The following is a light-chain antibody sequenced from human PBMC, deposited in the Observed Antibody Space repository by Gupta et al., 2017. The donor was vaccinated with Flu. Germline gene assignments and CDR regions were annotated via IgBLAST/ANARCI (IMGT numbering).Light chain of an antibody. CDR3: QSADSSDTWV. V-gene: IGLV3-25*02. CDR1: KLPRQF. Sequence: SYELTQPPSVSVSAGQTTRTTCSGDKLPRQFVFWYQKKSGQAPVLVMYKDNERPSGIPERFSGSASGTTATLTINGVQGEDEADYYCQSADSSDTWVFGGGTRVTVL. CDR2: KDN. J-gene: IGLJ3*02.